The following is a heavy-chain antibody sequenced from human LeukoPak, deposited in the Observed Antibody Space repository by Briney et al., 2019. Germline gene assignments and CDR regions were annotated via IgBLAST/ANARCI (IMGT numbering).Heavy chain of an antibody. V-gene: IGHV5-51*01. CDR2: IYPGDSDT. D-gene: IGHD3-10*01. J-gene: IGHJ4*02. CDR3: ALLWFGEFDTFDY. CDR1: GYIFTSYW. Sequence: GESLQISCRGSGYIFTSYWIGWVRQMPGKGLEWMGIIYPGDSDTRYSPSFQGQVTISADKSISTAYLQWSSLKASDTAMYYCALLWFGEFDTFDYWGQGTLVTVSS.